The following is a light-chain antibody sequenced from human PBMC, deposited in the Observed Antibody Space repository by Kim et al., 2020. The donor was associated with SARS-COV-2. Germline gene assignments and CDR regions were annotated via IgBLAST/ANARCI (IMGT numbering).Light chain of an antibody. V-gene: IGLV2-23*02. CDR2: DVR. CDR3: CSYVGSGTWV. Sequence: QYALTQPASVSGSPGQSITLSCTGTSSDIGAYNLVSWYQQHPGKAPKLIIFDVRRRPSGVSDRISGSKSANQASLTISGLQTEDEAVYHCCSYVGSGTWVFGGGTHLTVL. CDR1: SSDIGAYNL. J-gene: IGLJ3*02.